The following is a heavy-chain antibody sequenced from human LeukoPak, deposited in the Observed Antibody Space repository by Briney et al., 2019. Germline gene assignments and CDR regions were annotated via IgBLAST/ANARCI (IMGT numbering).Heavy chain of an antibody. V-gene: IGHV4-34*01. J-gene: IGHJ6*03. Sequence: PSETLSLTCTVSGGSISSYYWGWIRQPPGKGLEWIGEINHSGSTNYNPSLKSRVTISVDTSKNQFSLKLSSVTAADTAVYYCARRITMVRGVIIGPYYYYYYMDVWGKGTTVTISS. CDR3: ARRITMVRGVIIGPYYYYYYMDV. CDR2: INHSGST. D-gene: IGHD3-10*01. CDR1: GGSISSYY.